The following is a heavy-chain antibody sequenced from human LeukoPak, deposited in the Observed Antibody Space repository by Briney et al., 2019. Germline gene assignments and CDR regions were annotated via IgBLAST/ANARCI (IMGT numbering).Heavy chain of an antibody. J-gene: IGHJ4*02. Sequence: ASVKVCCKASGYTFTSYDIKWVRQATGQGLEWMGWMNPNSGNTGYAQKFQGRVTMTRNTSISTDYMNLSSLRSEDTAVYYCARGSTDSSGYYVNFDYWGQGTLVTVSS. D-gene: IGHD3-22*01. CDR1: GYTFTSYD. CDR3: ARGSTDSSGYYVNFDY. CDR2: MNPNSGNT. V-gene: IGHV1-8*01.